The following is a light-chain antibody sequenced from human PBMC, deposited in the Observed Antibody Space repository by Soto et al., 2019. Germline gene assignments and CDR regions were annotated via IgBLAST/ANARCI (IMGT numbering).Light chain of an antibody. V-gene: IGKV3-20*01. Sequence: EVVLTQSPGTLSLSPGERATLSCRASQSFNNHFLAWYQQKRGQAPRLLIYGTSNRATDIPDRFSGSGSGTEFTLAISRLEPEDFAVYYCHHNDSPYTFGPGTKVDIK. CDR1: QSFNNHF. CDR3: HHNDSPYT. J-gene: IGKJ3*01. CDR2: GTS.